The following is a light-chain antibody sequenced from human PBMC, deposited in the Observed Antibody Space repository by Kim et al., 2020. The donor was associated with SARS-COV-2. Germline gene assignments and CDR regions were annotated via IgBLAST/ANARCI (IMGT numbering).Light chain of an antibody. Sequence: SYELTQPPSVSVSPGQTASITCSGDKLGDKYACWYQQKPGQSPVLVIYQDSKRPSGIPERFSGSSSGNTATLTISGTQAMDEADYYCQAWDSSTADVVFGGGAQLTVL. V-gene: IGLV3-1*01. CDR1: KLGDKY. CDR3: QAWDSSTADVV. CDR2: QDS. J-gene: IGLJ2*01.